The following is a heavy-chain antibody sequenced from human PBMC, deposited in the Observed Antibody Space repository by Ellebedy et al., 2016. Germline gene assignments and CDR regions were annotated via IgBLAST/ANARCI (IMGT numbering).Heavy chain of an antibody. J-gene: IGHJ5*02. D-gene: IGHD3-16*01. V-gene: IGHV3-21*01. Sequence: GESLKISXAASGFTLSDYSMNWVRQAPGKGLEWASSITSSSSYIFYADSVKGRFTISRDNAKNSVYLQMNSLRGEDTALYYCARGVGGTSLNWFDPWGQGTLVTVSS. CDR1: GFTLSDYS. CDR3: ARGVGGTSLNWFDP. CDR2: ITSSSSYI.